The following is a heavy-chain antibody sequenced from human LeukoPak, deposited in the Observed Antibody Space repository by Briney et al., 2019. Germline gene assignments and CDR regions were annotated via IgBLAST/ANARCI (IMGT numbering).Heavy chain of an antibody. CDR1: GFTLSRYS. J-gene: IGHJ6*03. V-gene: IGHV3-48*04. CDR3: ARSPDYGLGDNYYMDV. CDR2: ISSSGSTI. D-gene: IGHD4/OR15-4a*01. Sequence: GGSLRLSCAAPGFTLSRYSMNWVRQAPGKGLEWVSYISSSGSTIFDADSVKGRFTISRDNAKNSLYLQMHSLRVEDTAVYYCARSPDYGLGDNYYMDVWGTGTTVTVSS.